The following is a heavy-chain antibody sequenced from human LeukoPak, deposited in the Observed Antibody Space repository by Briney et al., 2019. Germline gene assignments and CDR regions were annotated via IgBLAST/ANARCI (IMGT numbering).Heavy chain of an antibody. V-gene: IGHV3-21*01. CDR1: GFTFSSYS. CDR3: ARDSSEDGFYFDY. CDR2: ISSSSSYI. D-gene: IGHD4-17*01. Sequence: GGSLRLSCAASGFTFSSYSMNWVRQAPGKGLEWVSSISSSSSYIYYADSVKGRFTISRDNAKNSLYLQMNSLRAEDTAVYYCARDSSEDGFYFDYGGQGTLVTVSS. J-gene: IGHJ4*02.